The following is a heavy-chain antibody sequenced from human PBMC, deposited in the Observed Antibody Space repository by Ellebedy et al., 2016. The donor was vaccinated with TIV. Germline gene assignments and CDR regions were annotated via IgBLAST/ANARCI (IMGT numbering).Heavy chain of an antibody. J-gene: IGHJ6*02. CDR1: GYIFTGYY. CDR3: VSAVEPDRGLSHNYGLDV. D-gene: IGHD1-14*01. V-gene: IGHV1-2*04. CDR2: INPNSGGT. Sequence: AASVKVSCKASGYIFTGYYMHWVRQAPGQGSKWMGWINPNSGGTNYAQRFQGWVTMTRDTFISTGYLELSRLRSDDTAGYYCVSAVEPDRGLSHNYGLDVWGQGTTVTVSS.